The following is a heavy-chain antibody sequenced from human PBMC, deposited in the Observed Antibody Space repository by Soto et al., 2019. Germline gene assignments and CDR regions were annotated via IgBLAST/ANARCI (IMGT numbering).Heavy chain of an antibody. CDR2: INPNSGGT. CDR3: ARAQRYSSGWYSFDY. V-gene: IGHV1-2*04. J-gene: IGHJ4*02. CDR1: GYTFTGYY. D-gene: IGHD6-19*01. Sequence: ASVKVSCKASGYTFTGYYMHWVRQAPGQGLEWMGRINPNSGGTNYAQKFQGWVTMPRDTSISTAYMVLSRLRSDDTALFYCARAQRYSSGWYSFDYWGQGTLVTVSS.